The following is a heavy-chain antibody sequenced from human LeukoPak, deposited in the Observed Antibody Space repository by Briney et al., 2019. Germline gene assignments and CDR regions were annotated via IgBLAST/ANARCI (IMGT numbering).Heavy chain of an antibody. V-gene: IGHV4-39*07. J-gene: IGHJ6*03. CDR3: TRLIMSSIYYYYMDV. D-gene: IGHD3-10*01. CDR1: GGSISSSSYY. CDR2: IYYSGST. Sequence: SETLSLTCTVSGGSISSSSYYWGWIRQPPGKGLEWIGSIYYSGSTYYNPSLKSRVTISVDTSKNQFSLKLSSVTAADTAVYYCTRLIMSSIYYYYMDVWGKGTTVTVSS.